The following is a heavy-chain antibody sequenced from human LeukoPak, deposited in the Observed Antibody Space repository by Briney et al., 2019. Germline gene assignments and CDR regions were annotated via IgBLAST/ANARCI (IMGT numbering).Heavy chain of an antibody. CDR3: ASSSGSYTGSFDY. J-gene: IGHJ4*02. Sequence: GYIYYSGSTNYNPSLKSRVTISVDTSKNQFSLKLSSVTAADTAVYYCASSSGSYTGSFDYWGQGTLVTVSS. V-gene: IGHV4-59*08. D-gene: IGHD1-26*01. CDR2: IYYSGST.